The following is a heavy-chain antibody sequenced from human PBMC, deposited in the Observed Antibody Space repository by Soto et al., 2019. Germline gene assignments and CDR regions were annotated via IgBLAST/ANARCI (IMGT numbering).Heavy chain of an antibody. CDR3: ARDSSGWYNWFDP. CDR1: GGSISSGGYS. Sequence: PSETLSLTCAVSGGSISSGGYSCSWIRQPPGKGLEWIGYIYHSGSTYYNPSLKSRVTISVDRSKNQFSLKLSSVTAADTAVYYCARDSSGWYNWFDPWGQGTLVTVSS. V-gene: IGHV4-30-2*01. CDR2: IYHSGST. J-gene: IGHJ5*02. D-gene: IGHD6-19*01.